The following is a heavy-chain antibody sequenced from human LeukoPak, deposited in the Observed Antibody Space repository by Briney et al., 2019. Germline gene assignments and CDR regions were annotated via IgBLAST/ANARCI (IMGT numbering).Heavy chain of an antibody. J-gene: IGHJ4*02. D-gene: IGHD1-26*01. CDR1: GGTFSSYA. CDR2: IIPIFGTA. V-gene: IGHV1-69*01. Sequence: ASVKVSCKASGGTFSSYAISWVRQAPGQGLEWMGGIIPIFGTANYAQKFQGRVTITADESTSTAYMELSSLRSEDTAVYYCARLNSGSYYSPFDYWGQGTLVTVSS. CDR3: ARLNSGSYYSPFDY.